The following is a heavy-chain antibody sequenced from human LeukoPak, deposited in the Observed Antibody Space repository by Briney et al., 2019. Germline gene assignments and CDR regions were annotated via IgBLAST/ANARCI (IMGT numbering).Heavy chain of an antibody. D-gene: IGHD5-18*01. CDR1: GDSINNYY. CDR3: ARGSSAMVIRFDP. Sequence: SETLSLTCTVSGDSINNYYWSWIRQPPGKGLEWIGYIYYSGSTNYNPSLKSRVTISVDTSKNQFSLKLSSVTAADTAVYYCARGSSAMVIRFDPWGQGTLVTVSS. V-gene: IGHV4-59*01. J-gene: IGHJ5*02. CDR2: IYYSGST.